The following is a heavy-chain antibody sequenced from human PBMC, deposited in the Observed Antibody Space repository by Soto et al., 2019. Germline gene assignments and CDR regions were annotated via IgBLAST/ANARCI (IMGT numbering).Heavy chain of an antibody. V-gene: IGHV1-2*04. J-gene: IGHJ4*01. CDR2: INPNSGGT. CDR1: GYTFTGYY. Sequence: QVQLVQSGAEVKKPGASVKVSCKASGYTFTGYYMHWVRQAPGQGLEWMGWINPNSGGTNYAQKFQGWVTMTRDTSISTAYMEMSRLTSDDTAVYYCARARFIAAAALFDYWVHGTLVTVSS. D-gene: IGHD6-13*01. CDR3: ARARFIAAAALFDY.